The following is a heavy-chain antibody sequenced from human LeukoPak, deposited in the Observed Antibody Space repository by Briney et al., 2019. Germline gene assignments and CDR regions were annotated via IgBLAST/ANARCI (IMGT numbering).Heavy chain of an antibody. Sequence: PSQTLSLTCTVSGGSISSGGYYWSWIRQHPGKGLEWIGYIYYSGSTYYNPSLKSRVTISVDTSKNQFSLKLSSVTAADTAVYYCARAPLRGIQLWSYYYYGMDVWGQGTTVTDSS. CDR3: ARAPLRGIQLWSYYYYGMDV. CDR1: GGSISSGGYY. D-gene: IGHD5-18*01. J-gene: IGHJ6*02. V-gene: IGHV4-31*03. CDR2: IYYSGST.